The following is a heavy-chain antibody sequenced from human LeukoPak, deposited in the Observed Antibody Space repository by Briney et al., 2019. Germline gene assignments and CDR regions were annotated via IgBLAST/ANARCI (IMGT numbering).Heavy chain of an antibody. D-gene: IGHD3-22*01. CDR3: ARAMGYYYDSSGYYWL. J-gene: IGHJ4*02. CDR1: GFTFSSYS. V-gene: IGHV3-21*01. CDR2: ISSSSSYI. Sequence: GGSLRLSCAASGFTFSSYSMTWVRQAPGKGLEWVSSISSSSSYIYYADSVKGRFTISRDNAKNSLYLQMNSLRAEDTAVYYCARAMGYYYDSSGYYWLWGQGTLVTVSS.